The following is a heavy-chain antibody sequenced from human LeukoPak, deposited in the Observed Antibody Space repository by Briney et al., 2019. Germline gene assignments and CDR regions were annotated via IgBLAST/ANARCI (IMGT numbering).Heavy chain of an antibody. V-gene: IGHV1-8*01. D-gene: IGHD3-10*01. J-gene: IGHJ6*02. CDR2: MNPNTGHT. Sequence: ASVKVSCKASGYTLTTSDINWVRQATGQGLEWMGWMNPNTGHTGFTQKFQGRVTMTRSISLNTAYMELSSLGSEDTAVYFCGRVQSGSLLRYGMDVWGQGTTVTVSS. CDR1: GYTLTTSD. CDR3: GRVQSGSLLRYGMDV.